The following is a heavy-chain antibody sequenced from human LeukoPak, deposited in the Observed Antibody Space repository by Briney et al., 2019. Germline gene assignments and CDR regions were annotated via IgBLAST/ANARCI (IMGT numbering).Heavy chain of an antibody. Sequence: SETLSLTCAVYGGSFSGYYWGWIRQPPGKGLEWIGEINHSGSTNYNPSLKSRVTISVDTSKNQFSLKLSSVTAADTAVYYCARLLSISYFDYWGQGTLVTVSS. D-gene: IGHD2-21*01. CDR1: GGSFSGYY. J-gene: IGHJ4*02. CDR3: ARLLSISYFDY. V-gene: IGHV4-34*01. CDR2: INHSGST.